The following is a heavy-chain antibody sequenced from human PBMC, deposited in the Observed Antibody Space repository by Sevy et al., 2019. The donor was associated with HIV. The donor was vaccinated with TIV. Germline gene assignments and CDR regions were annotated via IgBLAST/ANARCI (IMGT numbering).Heavy chain of an antibody. Sequence: ASLKVSCKASGYTLTDYYLHWVRQAPGQGLDWVGWINPNSGDTKYAQKFQGRVTMTRDTSISTAYMELNRLRSDDTAVYYCARDRTGADRFDYWGQGTLVTVSS. D-gene: IGHD1-1*01. CDR1: GYTLTDYY. CDR3: ARDRTGADRFDY. J-gene: IGHJ4*02. V-gene: IGHV1-2*02. CDR2: INPNSGDT.